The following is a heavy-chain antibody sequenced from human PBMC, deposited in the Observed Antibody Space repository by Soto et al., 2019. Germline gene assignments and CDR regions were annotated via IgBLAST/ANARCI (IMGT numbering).Heavy chain of an antibody. CDR3: AREEPDRSSVDF. CDR1: GYTFNDYC. CDR2: INPTNGRT. D-gene: IGHD6-6*01. V-gene: IGHV1-2*02. J-gene: IGHJ4*02. Sequence: ASVKVSFKTSGYTFNDYCIQCVRKAPARGLEWMGWINPTNGRTTLAAKFQGRVTLNRDTSINTAYMALTGLRSDDTAVYYCAREEPDRSSVDFWGQGAIVTVS.